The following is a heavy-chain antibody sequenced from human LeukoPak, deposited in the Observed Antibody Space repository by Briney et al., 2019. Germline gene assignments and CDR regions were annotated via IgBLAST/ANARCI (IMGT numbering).Heavy chain of an antibody. D-gene: IGHD3-10*01. V-gene: IGHV1-24*01. Sequence: ASVKVSCTVSGYTLTELSMHWVRQAPGKGLEWMGGFDPEDGETIYAQKFQGRVTMTEDTSTDTAYMELSSLRSEDTAVYYCATPSGSHDAFDIWGQGTMVTVSS. CDR3: ATPSGSHDAFDI. J-gene: IGHJ3*02. CDR1: GYTLTELS. CDR2: FDPEDGET.